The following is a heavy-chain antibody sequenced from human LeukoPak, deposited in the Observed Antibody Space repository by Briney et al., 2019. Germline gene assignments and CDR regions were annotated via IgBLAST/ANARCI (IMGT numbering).Heavy chain of an antibody. D-gene: IGHD3-22*01. V-gene: IGHV3-48*03. Sequence: GGSLRLSCAASGFAFSSYEMNWVRQAPGKGLEWVSYISTSGSTRYYADSVKGRFTISRDNAKNSLYLQTNSLRAEDTAVYYCASLREECDYDGSGYWSPCDYWGQGTLVTVSS. CDR3: ASLREECDYDGSGYWSPCDY. CDR2: ISTSGSTR. CDR1: GFAFSSYE. J-gene: IGHJ4*02.